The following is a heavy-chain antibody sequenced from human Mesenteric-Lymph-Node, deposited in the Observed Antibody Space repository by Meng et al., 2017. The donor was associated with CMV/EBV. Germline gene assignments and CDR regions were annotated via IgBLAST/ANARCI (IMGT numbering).Heavy chain of an antibody. CDR2: VHHIGSRFETGST. CDR1: GDSISNGYY. CDR3: ARDLLHFWSGYFDH. V-gene: IGHV4-38-2*02. J-gene: IGHJ4*02. Sequence: SETLSLTCTISGDSISNGYYWGWIRQPPGKGLEWIGSVHHIGSRFETGSTYYNPSLKSRVAILVDTSKNQFSLELSFVTAADTAVYYCARDLLHFWSGYFDHWGQGTLVTVSS. D-gene: IGHD3-3*02.